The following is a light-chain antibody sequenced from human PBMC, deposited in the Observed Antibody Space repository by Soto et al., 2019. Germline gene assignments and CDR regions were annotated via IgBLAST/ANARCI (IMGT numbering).Light chain of an antibody. J-gene: IGLJ2*01. V-gene: IGLV1-44*01. CDR1: SSNIGSNN. CDR2: SNN. CDR3: EAWDDSLNGVV. Sequence: QSVLTQTPSASGTPGQRVNISCSGSSSNIGSNNVNWYQQLPGTAPTLLIYSNNQRPSGVPDRFSGSKSGTSASLAISGLQSEDEADYYCEAWDDSLNGVVFGGGTKLTVL.